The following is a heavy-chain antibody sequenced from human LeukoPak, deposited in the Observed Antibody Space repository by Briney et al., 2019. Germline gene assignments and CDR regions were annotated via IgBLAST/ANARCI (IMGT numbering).Heavy chain of an antibody. CDR3: ARTSERWLPRHWYFDL. V-gene: IGHV4-59*01. CDR1: GGSISSYY. J-gene: IGHJ2*01. CDR2: IYYSGST. D-gene: IGHD5-24*01. Sequence: SETLSLTCTVSGGSISSYYWSWIRQPPGKGLEWIGYIYYSGSTNYNPSLKSRVTISVDTSKNQFSLKLSSVTAADTAVYYCARTSERWLPRHWYFDLWGRGTLVTVSS.